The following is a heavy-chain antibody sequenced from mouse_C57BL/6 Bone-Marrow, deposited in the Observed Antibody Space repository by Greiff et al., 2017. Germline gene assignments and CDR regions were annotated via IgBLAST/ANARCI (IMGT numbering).Heavy chain of an antibody. CDR2: IDPENGDT. CDR3: TLYGNYLWYFDV. CDR1: GFNIKDDY. V-gene: IGHV14-4*01. J-gene: IGHJ1*03. D-gene: IGHD2-1*01. Sequence: EVKLQESGAELVRPGASVKLSCTASGFNIKDDYMHWVKQRPEQGLEWIGWIDPENGDTEYASKFQGKATITADTSSNTAYLQLSSLTSEDTAVYYCTLYGNYLWYFDVWGTGTTVTVSS.